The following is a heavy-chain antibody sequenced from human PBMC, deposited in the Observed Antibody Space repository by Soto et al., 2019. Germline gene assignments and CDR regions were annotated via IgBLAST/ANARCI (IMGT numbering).Heavy chain of an antibody. D-gene: IGHD2-2*01. Sequence: SETLSLSYTGSGGSMRTYDWSWTRQSPGKGLEWIGYIFYSDNTNYNPSLRSRVTISVDTSKSQFSLKLTSVTAADTAVYYCATLGASYQSLDPWGQGTVVT. CDR1: GGSMRTYD. CDR3: ATLGASYQSLDP. V-gene: IGHV4-59*08. CDR2: IFYSDNT. J-gene: IGHJ5*02.